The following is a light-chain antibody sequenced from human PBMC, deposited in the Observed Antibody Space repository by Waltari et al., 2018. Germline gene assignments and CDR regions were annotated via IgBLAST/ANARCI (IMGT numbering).Light chain of an antibody. CDR3: STYAGSMTLV. V-gene: IGLV2-8*01. CDR1: SSDAGGYNF. J-gene: IGLJ2*01. Sequence: QSALTLPPSASGSPGQSLTISCTGTSSDAGGYNFVSWYLPHPAKAPNLMIYEVSQRPSAGPDRFAASKSANTASLTVSGLQTGDESDYYCSTYAGSMTLVFGGGTKLTVL. CDR2: EVS.